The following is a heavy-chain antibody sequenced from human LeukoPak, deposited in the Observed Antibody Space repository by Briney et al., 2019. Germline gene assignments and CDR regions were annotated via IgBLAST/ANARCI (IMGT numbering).Heavy chain of an antibody. Sequence: SETLSLTCNVSGDSVSDGRYYWTWIRQHPGKGLEWIGYKYYSGSAKYNPSLKSRLTISIDTSKNQFSLQLSSVTAADTATYYCATPYCSSISCLDVFNVWGPGTRVTVSS. CDR2: KYYSGSA. CDR3: ATPYCSSISCLDVFNV. CDR1: GDSVSDGRYY. D-gene: IGHD2-2*01. J-gene: IGHJ3*01. V-gene: IGHV4-31*03.